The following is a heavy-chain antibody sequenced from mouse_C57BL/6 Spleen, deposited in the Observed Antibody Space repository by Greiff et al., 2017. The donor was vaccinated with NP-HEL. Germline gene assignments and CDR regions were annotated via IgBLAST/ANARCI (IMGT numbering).Heavy chain of an antibody. CDR2: IYPGDGDT. Sequence: VQRVESGPELVKPGASVKISCKASGYAFSSSWMNWVKQRPGKGLEWIGRIYPGDGDTNYNGKFKGKATLTADKSSSTAYMQLSSLTSEDSAVYFCARSYDYDENYWGQGTTLTVSS. V-gene: IGHV1-82*01. J-gene: IGHJ2*01. D-gene: IGHD2-4*01. CDR1: GYAFSSSW. CDR3: ARSYDYDENY.